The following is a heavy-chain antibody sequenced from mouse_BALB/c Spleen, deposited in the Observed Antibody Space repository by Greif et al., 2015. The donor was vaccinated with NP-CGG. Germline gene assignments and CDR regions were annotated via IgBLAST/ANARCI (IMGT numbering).Heavy chain of an antibody. CDR3: ARWDWYFDV. V-gene: IGHV14-3*02. CDR1: GFNIKDTY. CDR2: IDPANGNT. J-gene: IGHJ1*01. Sequence: DVQLQEPGAELVKPGASVKLSCTASGFNIKDTYMHWVKQRPEQGLEWIGRIDPANGNTKYDPKFQGKATITADTSSNTAYLQLSSLTSEDTAVYYCARWDWYFDVWGAGTTVTVSS.